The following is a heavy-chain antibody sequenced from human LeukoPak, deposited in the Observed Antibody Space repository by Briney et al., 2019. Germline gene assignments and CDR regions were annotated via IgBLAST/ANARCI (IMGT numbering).Heavy chain of an antibody. CDR1: GYTISNYA. CDR3: ARDRIGGTYYDY. Sequence: ASVKVSCKASGYTISNYAFTWVRQAPGQGLEWMGWIIVFNGNTKYAQKLQGRVTMTTDTSTSTAYMELRSLTSDDTAVYYCARDRIGGTYYDYWGQGTLVTVSS. J-gene: IGHJ4*02. D-gene: IGHD1-26*01. CDR2: IIVFNGNT. V-gene: IGHV1-18*01.